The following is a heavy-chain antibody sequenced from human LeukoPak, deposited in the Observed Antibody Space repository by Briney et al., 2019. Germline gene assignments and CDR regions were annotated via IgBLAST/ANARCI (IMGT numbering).Heavy chain of an antibody. CDR3: ARGYSGYFYY. Sequence: GGSLRLSCAASGFTFSSYAMSWVRQAREKGLEWVSAISGSGGSTYYADSVKGRFTISRDDSKNTLYLQMNSLRAEDTAVYYCARGYSGYFYYWGQGTLVTVSS. D-gene: IGHD5-12*01. CDR2: ISGSGGST. J-gene: IGHJ4*02. V-gene: IGHV3-23*01. CDR1: GFTFSSYA.